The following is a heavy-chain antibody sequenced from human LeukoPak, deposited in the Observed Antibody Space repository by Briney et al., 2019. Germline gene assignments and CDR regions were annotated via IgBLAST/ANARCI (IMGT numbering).Heavy chain of an antibody. CDR3: ARDREVLRFLEWFLTD. D-gene: IGHD3-3*01. J-gene: IGHJ4*02. V-gene: IGHV1-18*01. CDR1: GYTFTSYG. Sequence: ASVKGSCKASGYTFTSYGISWVRQAPGQGLEWMGWISAYNGNTNYAQKLLGRVTMTTDTSTSTAYMELRSLRSDDTAVYYCARDREVLRFLEWFLTDWGQGTLVTVSS. CDR2: ISAYNGNT.